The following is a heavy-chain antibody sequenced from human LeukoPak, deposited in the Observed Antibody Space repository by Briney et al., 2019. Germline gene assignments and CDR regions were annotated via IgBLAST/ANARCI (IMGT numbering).Heavy chain of an antibody. CDR3: ARGLGYSSDYWY. D-gene: IGHD6-19*01. J-gene: IGHJ4*02. CDR1: GGTFSSYA. V-gene: IGHV1-69*13. CDR2: IIPIFGTA. Sequence: SVKVSCKASGGTFSSYAISWVRQAPGQGLEWMGGIIPIFGTANYAQKFQGRVTIIADESTSTAYMGLSSLRSEDTAVYYCARGLGYSSDYWYWGQGTLVTVSS.